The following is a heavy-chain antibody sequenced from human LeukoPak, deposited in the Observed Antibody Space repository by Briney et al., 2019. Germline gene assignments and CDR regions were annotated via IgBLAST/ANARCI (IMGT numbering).Heavy chain of an antibody. CDR2: IYYSANT. CDR1: GGSITSHY. J-gene: IGHJ4*02. V-gene: IGHV4-59*11. Sequence: SETLSLTCTVSGGSITSHYWNWIRQSPEKGLEWIGYIYYSANTNYNPSLKSRVTILVDTPKNHFSLRLSSVTAADAAVYYCARRDSSGWRFDYWGQGTLVTVSS. CDR3: ARRDSSGWRFDY. D-gene: IGHD6-19*01.